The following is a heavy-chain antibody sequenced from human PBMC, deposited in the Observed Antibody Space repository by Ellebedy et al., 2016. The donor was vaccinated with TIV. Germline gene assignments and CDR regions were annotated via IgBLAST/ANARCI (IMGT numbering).Heavy chain of an antibody. CDR1: GGSVSSGSYY. J-gene: IGHJ4*02. CDR3: AREGALWFGESTFDY. Sequence: SETLSLTCTVSGGSVSSGSYYWSWIRQPPGKGLEWIGYVFYTGTTNYNPSLKSRVTISVDTSKNQFSLKLSSVTAADTAVYYCAREGALWFGESTFDYWGQGTLVTVSS. V-gene: IGHV4-61*01. D-gene: IGHD3-10*01. CDR2: VFYTGTT.